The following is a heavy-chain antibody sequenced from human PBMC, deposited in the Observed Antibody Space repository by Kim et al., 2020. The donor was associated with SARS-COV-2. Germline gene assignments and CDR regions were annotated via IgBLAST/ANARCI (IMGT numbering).Heavy chain of an antibody. D-gene: IGHD6-13*01. V-gene: IGHV3-23*01. Sequence: GGSLRLSCAASGFTFSSYAMSWARQAPGKGLEWVSAISVRGGRTYYADSVKGRFTISRDNSKNTLYLQMNSLRAEDTAVYYCANSGAAAGMGYFQHWGQGTLVTVSS. CDR3: ANSGAAAGMGYFQH. CDR2: ISVRGGRT. CDR1: GFTFSSYA. J-gene: IGHJ1*01.